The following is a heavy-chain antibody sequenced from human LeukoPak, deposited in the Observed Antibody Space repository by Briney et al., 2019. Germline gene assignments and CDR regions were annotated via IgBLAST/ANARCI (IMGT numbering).Heavy chain of an antibody. D-gene: IGHD6-13*01. V-gene: IGHV4-39*07. J-gene: IGHJ6*03. Sequence: SETLSLTCTVSGGSISSSSYYWGWIRQPPGKGLEWIGSIYYSGTTYYNPSLKSRVTISVDTSKNQFSLKLSSVTAADTAVYYCARRRPAGTWKNYYYYMDVWGKGTTVTVSS. CDR1: GGSISSSSYY. CDR3: ARRRPAGTWKNYYYYMDV. CDR2: IYYSGTT.